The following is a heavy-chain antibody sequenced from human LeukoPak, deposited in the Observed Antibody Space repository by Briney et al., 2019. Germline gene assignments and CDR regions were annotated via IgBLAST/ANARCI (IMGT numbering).Heavy chain of an antibody. CDR3: ARDWGTCHAFAC. J-gene: IGHJ3*01. CDR2: IYSTGST. V-gene: IGHV4-4*07. D-gene: IGHD3-16*01. Sequence: SETLSLTCTVSGGSISSYYWSWIRQPAGEGLEWIGHIYSTGSTNSNPSPNCRVNFTVARSKNRCSLRRNSGTAADTAVYYCARDWGTCHAFACWGQGTVVTVSS. CDR1: GGSISSYY.